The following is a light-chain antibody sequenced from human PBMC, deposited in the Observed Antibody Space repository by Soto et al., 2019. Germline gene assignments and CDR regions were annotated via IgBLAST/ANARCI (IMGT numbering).Light chain of an antibody. Sequence: EIVLTQSPGTLSLSPGERATLSCRASQSVSSNLAWYQQKPGQAPRLLISGASTRATGITDRFSGSGSGTEFTLTINSLQSEDFAVYYCQQYNYWPGTFGQGTKVDIK. J-gene: IGKJ1*01. CDR2: GAS. CDR1: QSVSSN. CDR3: QQYNYWPGT. V-gene: IGKV3-15*01.